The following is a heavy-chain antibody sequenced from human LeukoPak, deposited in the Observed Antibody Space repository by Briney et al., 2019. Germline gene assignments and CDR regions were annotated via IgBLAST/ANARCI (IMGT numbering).Heavy chain of an antibody. Sequence: GGSLRLSCAAPGFTFSNYALSWVRQAPGKGLEWVSDISGSGGSTYYADSVKGRFTISRDNSKNTLYLQMNSLRAEDTAVYYCAKDGQYSSGWYEEYYFDYWGQGTLVTVSS. V-gene: IGHV3-23*01. CDR1: GFTFSNYA. J-gene: IGHJ4*02. D-gene: IGHD6-19*01. CDR2: ISGSGGST. CDR3: AKDGQYSSGWYEEYYFDY.